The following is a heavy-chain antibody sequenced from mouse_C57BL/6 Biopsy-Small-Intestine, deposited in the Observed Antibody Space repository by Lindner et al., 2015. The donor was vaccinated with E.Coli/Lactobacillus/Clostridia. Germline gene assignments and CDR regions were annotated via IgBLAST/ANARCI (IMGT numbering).Heavy chain of an antibody. V-gene: IGHV1-84*02. CDR1: GYTFSGYY. CDR3: ARHFGAVVATFYYYGMDV. J-gene: IGHJ1*01. Sequence: SVKVSCKASGYTFSGYYIHWVRQAPGQGLEWMGWINPQSGGTTYAQKFQGWVTMTRDTSISTAYMEVRRLRSDDTAVYYCARHFGAVVATFYYYGMDVWGQGTTVTVSS. D-gene: IGHD1-1*01. CDR2: INPQSGGT.